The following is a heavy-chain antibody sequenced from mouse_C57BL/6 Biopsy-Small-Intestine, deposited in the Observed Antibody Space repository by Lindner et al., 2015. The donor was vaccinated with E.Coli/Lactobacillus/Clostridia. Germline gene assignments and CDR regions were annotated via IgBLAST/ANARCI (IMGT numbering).Heavy chain of an antibody. Sequence: VQLQESGPELVKPGASVKISCKASGYPFTGYYMHWVKQSPEKSLEWIGEINPSTGGTTYNQKFKAKATLTVDKSSSTAYMQLKSLTSEDSAVYYCARSKGIRRAMDYWGQGTSVTVSS. CDR3: ARSKGIRRAMDY. J-gene: IGHJ4*01. V-gene: IGHV1-42*01. CDR1: GYPFTGYY. CDR2: INPSTGGT.